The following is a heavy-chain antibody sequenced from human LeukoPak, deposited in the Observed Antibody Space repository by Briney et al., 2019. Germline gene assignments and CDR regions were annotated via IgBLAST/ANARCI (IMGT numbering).Heavy chain of an antibody. J-gene: IGHJ6*02. D-gene: IGHD1-26*01. V-gene: IGHV4-34*09. CDR2: IYYSGST. CDR3: ARTSGSYFYYYGMDV. CDR1: GGSFSGYY. Sequence: SETLSLTCAVYGGSFSGYYWSWIRQPPGRGLEWIGYIYYSGSTYYNPSLKSRVTISVDTSKNQFSLKLSSVTAADTAVYYCARTSGSYFYYYGMDVWGQGTTVTVSS.